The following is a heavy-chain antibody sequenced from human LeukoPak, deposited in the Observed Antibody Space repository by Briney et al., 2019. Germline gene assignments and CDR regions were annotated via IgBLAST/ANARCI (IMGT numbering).Heavy chain of an antibody. V-gene: IGHV3-66*01. CDR2: IYSGGST. CDR1: GFTVRSNY. D-gene: IGHD4-17*01. CDR3: ATGYGDYVGAFDI. Sequence: GGSLRLSCAASGFTVRSNYMSWVRQAPGKGLEWVSVIYSGGSTYYADSVKGRFTISRDNSKNTLYLQMNSLRAEDTAVYYCATGYGDYVGAFDIWGQGTMVTVSS. J-gene: IGHJ3*02.